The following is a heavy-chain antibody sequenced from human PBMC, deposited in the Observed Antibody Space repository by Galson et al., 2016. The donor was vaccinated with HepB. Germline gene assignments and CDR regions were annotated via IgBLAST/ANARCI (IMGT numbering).Heavy chain of an antibody. CDR2: IDDSGST. D-gene: IGHD3-10*01. Sequence: ETLSLTCAVSGASLSGYYWTWIRQAPGGGLEWIGEIDDSGSTTYNPSLKSRIAMSIDTSKNQFSLTLTSVTAADTAVYYCSTPRGRYWGQGTLVTVSS. J-gene: IGHJ4*02. V-gene: IGHV4-34*01. CDR3: STPRGRY. CDR1: GASLSGYY.